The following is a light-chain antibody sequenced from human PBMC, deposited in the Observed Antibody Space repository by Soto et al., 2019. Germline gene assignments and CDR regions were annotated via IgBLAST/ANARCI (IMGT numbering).Light chain of an antibody. J-gene: IGLJ2*01. CDR2: EVT. V-gene: IGLV2-8*01. CDR1: SSDVGGYNY. Sequence: QSALTQPPSASGSLGQSVTLSCTGTSSDVGGYNYVSWHQQHPGKAPKVMIYEVTQRPPGVPDRFSGSKSGNTASLTVSGLQAEDEADYYCSSFAGGGNPVLLGGGTKVTVL. CDR3: SSFAGGGNPVL.